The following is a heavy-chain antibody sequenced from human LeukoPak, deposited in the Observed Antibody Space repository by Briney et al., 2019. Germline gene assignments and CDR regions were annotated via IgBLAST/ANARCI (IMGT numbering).Heavy chain of an antibody. CDR2: ISPYNDNR. CDR1: GYPLTSYG. J-gene: IGHJ5*02. D-gene: IGHD2-21*02. V-gene: IGHV1-18*04. Sequence: ASVKVSCKASGYPLTSYGISWVRPAPGPGAGWMGWISPYNDNRNYAQKLQGRVTMTTDTSTSTAYMELRSLRSDDTAVYYCARESVVTASPLDPWGQGTLVTVSS. CDR3: ARESVVTASPLDP.